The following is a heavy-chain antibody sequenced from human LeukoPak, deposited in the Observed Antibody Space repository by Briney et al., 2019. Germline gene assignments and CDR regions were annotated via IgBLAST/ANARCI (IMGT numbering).Heavy chain of an antibody. Sequence: SETLSLPCAVYGRSFSGYYWSWIRQPPGKGLEWIGEINHSRSTNYNPSLKSRVTISVDTSKNQFSLKLSSVTAADTAVYYCARGLRYSFGHHANDYWGQGTLVTVSS. CDR3: ARGLRYSFGHHANDY. D-gene: IGHD5-18*01. V-gene: IGHV4-34*01. J-gene: IGHJ4*02. CDR2: INHSRST. CDR1: GRSFSGYY.